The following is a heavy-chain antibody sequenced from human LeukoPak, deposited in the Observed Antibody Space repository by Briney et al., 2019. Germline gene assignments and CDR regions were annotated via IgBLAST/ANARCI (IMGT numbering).Heavy chain of an antibody. CDR2: ISGSSRTI. CDR1: GFTFSNFA. V-gene: IGHV3-48*02. D-gene: IGHD1-26*01. J-gene: IGHJ4*02. CDR3: ARNEWADY. Sequence: GGSLRLSCAASGFTFSNFAMTWVRQAPGKGPEWVSYISGSSRTIYYADSVKGRFTISRDNAKNSLYLQMNSLRDEDTAVYYCARNEWADYWGQGILVTVSS.